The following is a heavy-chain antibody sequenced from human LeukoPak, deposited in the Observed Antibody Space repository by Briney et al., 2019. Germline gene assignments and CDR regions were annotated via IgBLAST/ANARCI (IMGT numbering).Heavy chain of an antibody. J-gene: IGHJ4*02. D-gene: IGHD2-15*01. V-gene: IGHV3-21*01. CDR3: ARDLEEYCSGGSCSLFDY. Sequence: GGSLRLSCAASGFPFSSYWMTWVRQAPGKGLEWVSSISGSSSYIYYADSVKGRFTISRDNAKNSLYLQMNSLRADDTAVYYCARDLEEYCSGGSCSLFDYWGQGTLVTVSS. CDR2: ISGSSSYI. CDR1: GFPFSSYW.